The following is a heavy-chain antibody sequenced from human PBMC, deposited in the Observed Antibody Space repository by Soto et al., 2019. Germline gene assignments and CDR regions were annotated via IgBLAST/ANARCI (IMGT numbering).Heavy chain of an antibody. CDR3: ARGGGYYYYGMDV. V-gene: IGHV4-59*01. CDR1: GGSISSYY. Sequence: SETLSLTCTVSGGSISSYYWSWIRQPPGKGLEWIGYIYYSGSTNYNPSLKSRVTISVDTSKNQFSLKLSSVTAADTAVYYCARGGGYYYYGMDVWGQGTTVTV. D-gene: IGHD3-16*01. CDR2: IYYSGST. J-gene: IGHJ6*02.